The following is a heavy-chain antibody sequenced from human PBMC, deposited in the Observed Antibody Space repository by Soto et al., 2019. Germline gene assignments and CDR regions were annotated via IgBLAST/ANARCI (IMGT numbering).Heavy chain of an antibody. CDR3: ARGEYGDYPGVPYYYYMNV. CDR2: IYHSGST. V-gene: IGHV4-4*02. Sequence: QVQLQESGPGLVKPSGTLSLTCAVSSGSISSSNWWSWVRQPPGKGLEWIGEIYHSGSTNYNPSLKSRVTISVDKSKNQFSLKLSSVTAADTAEYYCARGEYGDYPGVPYYYYMNVWGKGTTVTVSS. J-gene: IGHJ6*03. D-gene: IGHD4-17*01. CDR1: SGSISSSNW.